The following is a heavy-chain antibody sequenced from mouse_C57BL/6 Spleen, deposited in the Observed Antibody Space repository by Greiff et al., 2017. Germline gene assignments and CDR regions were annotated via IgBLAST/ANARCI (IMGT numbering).Heavy chain of an antibody. Sequence: QVQLQQSGAELVRPGTSVTVSCKASGYAFTNYLIAWVKQRPGQGLEWIGVINPGSGGTNYNEKFKGKATLTADKSSSTAYMQLSSLTSEDSAVYFCARENYGSSFAYWGQGTLVTVSA. CDR3: ARENYGSSFAY. D-gene: IGHD1-1*01. V-gene: IGHV1-54*01. CDR2: INPGSGGT. CDR1: GYAFTNYL. J-gene: IGHJ3*01.